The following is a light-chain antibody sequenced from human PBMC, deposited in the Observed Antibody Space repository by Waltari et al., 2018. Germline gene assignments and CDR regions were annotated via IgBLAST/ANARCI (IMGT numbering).Light chain of an antibody. Sequence: IQLTQSPSFLSASLGARLPTTCRASQTISIYLAWYQQKPGKAPKALIYAASTLQRGVPSRFSGSASGTEFTLTISSLQPEDSATYYCQQLNSYRYTFGQGTKLEIK. CDR2: AAS. V-gene: IGKV1-9*01. J-gene: IGKJ2*01. CDR1: QTISIY. CDR3: QQLNSYRYT.